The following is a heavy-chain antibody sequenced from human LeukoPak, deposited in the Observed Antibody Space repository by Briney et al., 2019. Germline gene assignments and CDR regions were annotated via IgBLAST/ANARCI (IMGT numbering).Heavy chain of an antibody. Sequence: SETLSLTCSVTGGSISSGDYYWTWIRQPPGKGLEWIAYIYYSGSAEYNPSLKSRVTISVDTSKNQFSLKLSSVTAADTAVYYCARERTAVAGTQHAFDIWGQGTMVTVSS. J-gene: IGHJ3*02. CDR2: IYYSGSA. D-gene: IGHD6-19*01. CDR3: ARERTAVAGTQHAFDI. CDR1: GGSISSGDYY. V-gene: IGHV4-30-4*08.